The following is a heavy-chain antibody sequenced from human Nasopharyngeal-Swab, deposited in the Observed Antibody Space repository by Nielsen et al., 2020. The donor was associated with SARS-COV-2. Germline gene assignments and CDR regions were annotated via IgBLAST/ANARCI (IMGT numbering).Heavy chain of an antibody. CDR1: GFTFDDYA. Sequence: GESLKTSCAASGFTFDDYAMSWVRQVPGKGLEWVANIHWIGGSADYSDAVKGRFTISRDNAKNSLYLQMNRLRAEDTAIYHCARQTIYSFGWFDSWGQGNLVTVSS. V-gene: IGHV3-20*01. CDR2: IHWIGGSA. D-gene: IGHD3-3*01. CDR3: ARQTIYSFGWFDS. J-gene: IGHJ5*01.